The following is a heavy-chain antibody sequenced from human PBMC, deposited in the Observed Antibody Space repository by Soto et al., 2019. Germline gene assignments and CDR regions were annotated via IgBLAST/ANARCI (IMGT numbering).Heavy chain of an antibody. V-gene: IGHV4-34*01. CDR1: GGSFSGYY. CDR2: INHSGST. CDR3: ARCPRSGGSCYSWRY. D-gene: IGHD2-15*01. Sequence: QVQLQQWGAGLLKPSETLSLTCAVYGGSFSGYYWCWIRQPPGKGLEWIGEINHSGSTNYNPSLKSRVTISVDTSKNQFSLKLSSVTAADTAVYYCARCPRSGGSCYSWRYWGQGTLVTVS. J-gene: IGHJ4*02.